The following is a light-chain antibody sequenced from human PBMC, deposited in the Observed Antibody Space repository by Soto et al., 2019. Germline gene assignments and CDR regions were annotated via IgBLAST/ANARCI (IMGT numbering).Light chain of an antibody. V-gene: IGKV1-39*01. J-gene: IGKJ4*01. CDR2: AAS. CDR3: QQSYRTPLT. Sequence: DIQMTQSPSSLSSSVGDRVTITCRTSQSISNYLNWYQQKPGKAPKLLIYAASSLQSGVPSRFSGSGSGTDFTLTISSLQPEDVATYYCQQSYRTPLTFAGGTKVEIK. CDR1: QSISNY.